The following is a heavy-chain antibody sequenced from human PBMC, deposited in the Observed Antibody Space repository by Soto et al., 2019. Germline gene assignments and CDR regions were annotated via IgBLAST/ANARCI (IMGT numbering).Heavy chain of an antibody. Sequence: SETLSLTCAVYGGSFSGYYWSWIRQPPGKGLEWIGEINHSGSTNYNPPLKSRVTISVDTSKNQFSLKLSSVTAADTAVYYCARGIVVVVAARWYYGMDVWGQGTTVTVSS. CDR3: ARGIVVVVAARWYYGMDV. V-gene: IGHV4-34*01. J-gene: IGHJ6*02. CDR2: INHSGST. CDR1: GGSFSGYY. D-gene: IGHD2-15*01.